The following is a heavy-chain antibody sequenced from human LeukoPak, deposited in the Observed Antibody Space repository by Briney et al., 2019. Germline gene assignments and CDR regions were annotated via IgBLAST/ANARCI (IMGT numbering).Heavy chain of an antibody. D-gene: IGHD3-3*01. CDR2: IYYSGST. CDR1: GESISGFY. J-gene: IGHJ5*02. CDR3: ARAPYYDFWSGPTYFDP. V-gene: IGHV4-59*08. Sequence: PSETLSLTCTVSGESISGFYWNWIRHPPGKGLEWLGYIYYSGSTNYNPSLKSRVTISIDTSKNQFSLKLSSVTAADTAVYYCARAPYYDFWSGPTYFDPWGQGTLVTVSS.